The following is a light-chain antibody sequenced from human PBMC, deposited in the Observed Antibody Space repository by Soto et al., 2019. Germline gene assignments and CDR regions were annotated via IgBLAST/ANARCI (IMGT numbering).Light chain of an antibody. V-gene: IGKV1D-16*01. Sequence: DIQMSQSPSSVSASVGDRVTITCRASQGISSWLAWYQQKPGKAPKLLIYTASSLQSGVPSRFSGSGSGTEFTLTISSLQPDDFATYYCQHYNSYSEAFGQGTKVDIK. J-gene: IGKJ1*01. CDR3: QHYNSYSEA. CDR1: QGISSW. CDR2: TAS.